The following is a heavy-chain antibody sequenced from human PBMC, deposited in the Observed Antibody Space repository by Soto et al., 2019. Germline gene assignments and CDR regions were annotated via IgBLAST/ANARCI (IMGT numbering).Heavy chain of an antibody. Sequence: GGSLSLSCAASGFSFSSHWMNWVRQAPGKGPEWVANIKEDGSEKDYADSVKGRFTISRDNAKNSLYLQMNSLRAEDTGLYYCARAGASCYCSDYWGQGTLVTVSS. CDR1: GFSFSSHW. V-gene: IGHV3-7*01. J-gene: IGHJ4*02. D-gene: IGHD2-2*01. CDR2: IKEDGSEK. CDR3: ARAGASCYCSDY.